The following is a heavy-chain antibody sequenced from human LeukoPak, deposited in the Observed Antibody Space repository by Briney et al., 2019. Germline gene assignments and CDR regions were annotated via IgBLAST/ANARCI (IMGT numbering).Heavy chain of an antibody. CDR1: GFSFSTSA. D-gene: IGHD2-15*01. Sequence: GGSLRLSCAASGFSFSTSAMSWVRQAPGKGLEWVSFISYSGGETYYADSVKGRFTISRDKSKSTLYLQMNSLRAEDTAVYHCAKGSGGAAFDPWGQGTLVTVSS. CDR3: AKGSGGAAFDP. CDR2: ISYSGGET. J-gene: IGHJ5*02. V-gene: IGHV3-23*01.